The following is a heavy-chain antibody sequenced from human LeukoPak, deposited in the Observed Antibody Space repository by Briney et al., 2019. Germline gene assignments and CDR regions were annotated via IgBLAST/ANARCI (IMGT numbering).Heavy chain of an antibody. V-gene: IGHV4-31*03. CDR1: GGSFNSGGYY. Sequence: SETLSLTCTVSGGSFNSGGYYWSWLRQHPGTGLEWIGYIYYTGSTYYNPSLKSRLTISIDTSKNQFSLKLSSVTAADTAMYYCARVNYRGSPRATDAPYLDSWGQGSLVTVSS. CDR3: ARVNYRGSPRATDAPYLDS. D-gene: IGHD4-23*01. CDR2: IYYTGST. J-gene: IGHJ4*02.